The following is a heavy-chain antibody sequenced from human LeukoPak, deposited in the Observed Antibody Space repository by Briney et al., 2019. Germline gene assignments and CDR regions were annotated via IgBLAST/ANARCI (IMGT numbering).Heavy chain of an antibody. Sequence: SVKVSCKASGGTFSSYAISWVRQAPGQGLEWMGGIIPIFGTANYAQKFQGRVTITTDESTSTAYMELSSLRSEDTAVYYCASGPYSSSYFASWGQGTTVTVSS. CDR1: GGTFSSYA. CDR2: IIPIFGTA. D-gene: IGHD6-13*01. J-gene: IGHJ4*02. CDR3: ASGPYSSSYFAS. V-gene: IGHV1-69*05.